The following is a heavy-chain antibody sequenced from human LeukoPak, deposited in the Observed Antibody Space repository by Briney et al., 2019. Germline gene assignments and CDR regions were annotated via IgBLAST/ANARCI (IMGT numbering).Heavy chain of an antibody. J-gene: IGHJ1*01. CDR3: ARDLEAVTTGGQH. V-gene: IGHV3-21*01. CDR2: ISTRSSYI. Sequence: GGSLRLSCAASGFTFSSYNMNWVRQAPGKGLEWVSFISTRSSYIYYADSVKGRFTISRDNAKNSLYLQMNSLGTEDTAVYYCARDLEAVTTGGQHWGQGTLVTVSS. CDR1: GFTFSSYN. D-gene: IGHD4-17*01.